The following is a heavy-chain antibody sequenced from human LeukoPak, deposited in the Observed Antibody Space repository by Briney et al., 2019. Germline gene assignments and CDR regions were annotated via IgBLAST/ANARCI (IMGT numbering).Heavy chain of an antibody. CDR1: GFTFSSYA. Sequence: GGSLRLSCAASGFTFSSYAVHWVRQAPGKGLEWVAVISYDGNNKYYADSVKGRFTISRDNSKNTLYLQMNSLRAEDTAVYYCARTGIAARPGAFDIWGQGTMVTVSS. D-gene: IGHD6-6*01. CDR3: ARTGIAARPGAFDI. CDR2: ISYDGNNK. V-gene: IGHV3-30-3*01. J-gene: IGHJ3*02.